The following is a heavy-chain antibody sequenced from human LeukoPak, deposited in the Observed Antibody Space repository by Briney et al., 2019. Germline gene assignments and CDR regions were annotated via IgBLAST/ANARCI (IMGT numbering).Heavy chain of an antibody. D-gene: IGHD2-15*01. Sequence: GASVKVSCKASGYTFTSYGISWVRQAPGQGLEWMGWISAYNGNTNYAQKLQGRVTMTTDTSTSTAYMELRSLRSDDTAVYYCARERYCSGGSCYWGGRKAIDYWGQGTLVTVSS. V-gene: IGHV1-18*01. J-gene: IGHJ4*02. CDR2: ISAYNGNT. CDR3: ARERYCSGGSCYWGGRKAIDY. CDR1: GYTFTSYG.